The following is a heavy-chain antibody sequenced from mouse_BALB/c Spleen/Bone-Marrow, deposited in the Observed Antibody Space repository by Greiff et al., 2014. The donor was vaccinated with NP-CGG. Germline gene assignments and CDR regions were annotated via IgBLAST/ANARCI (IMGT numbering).Heavy chain of an antibody. J-gene: IGHJ2*01. CDR2: INPSSGYN. CDR1: GYSFTSYT. CDR3: ARPYGNYVYY. Sequence: VQLQQSAAELARPGASVKMSCKASGYSFTSYTMHWVKQRPGQGLEWIGYINPSSGYNEYNQKFKDKTTLTADKSSSTAYMQLSSLTSEDSAVYHCARPYGNYVYYWGQGTTLTVSS. D-gene: IGHD2-10*02. V-gene: IGHV1-4*02.